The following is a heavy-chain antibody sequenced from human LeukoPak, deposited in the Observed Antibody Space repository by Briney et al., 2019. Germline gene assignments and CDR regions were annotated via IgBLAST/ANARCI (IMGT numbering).Heavy chain of an antibody. J-gene: IGHJ4*02. Sequence: GGSLRLSCAASGFTFSSYEMNWVRQAPGKGLEWVGNLKRETVIEYAAPVKGRFSMSRDDSQNTLYLQMNSLKTDDTAVYYCTTDLAALGKGEFDFWGQGTLVTVSS. CDR1: GFTFSSYE. CDR2: LKRETVI. CDR3: TTDLAALGKGEFDF. D-gene: IGHD6-13*01. V-gene: IGHV3-15*01.